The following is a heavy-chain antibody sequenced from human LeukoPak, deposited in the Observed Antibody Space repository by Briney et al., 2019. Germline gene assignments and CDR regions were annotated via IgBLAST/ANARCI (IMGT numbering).Heavy chain of an antibody. CDR2: ISSSSSAI. V-gene: IGHV3-48*01. Sequence: GGSLRLSCAASGFTFSSYSMNWVRQAPGKGLEWVSHISSSSSAIYYADSVKGRFTIPRDNAKNSLYLRMNSLRAEDTAIYYCALLYQLPTDWGQGTLVTVSS. D-gene: IGHD2-2*01. CDR3: ALLYQLPTD. CDR1: GFTFSSYS. J-gene: IGHJ4*02.